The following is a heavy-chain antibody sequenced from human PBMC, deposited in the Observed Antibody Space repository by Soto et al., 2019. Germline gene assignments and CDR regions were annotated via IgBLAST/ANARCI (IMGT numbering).Heavy chain of an antibody. CDR1: GFTFSSYW. CDR2: INSDGSST. J-gene: IGHJ2*01. D-gene: IGHD1-26*01. CDR3: ARGGSLNWYFDL. V-gene: IGHV3-74*01. Sequence: EVPLVESGGGLVQPGGSLRLSCAASGFTFSSYWMHWVRQAPGKGPVWVSRINSDGSSTSYADSVKGRFTISRDNAKNTLYLQTNSLRAEDTAVYYCARGGSLNWYFDLWGRGTLVTVSS.